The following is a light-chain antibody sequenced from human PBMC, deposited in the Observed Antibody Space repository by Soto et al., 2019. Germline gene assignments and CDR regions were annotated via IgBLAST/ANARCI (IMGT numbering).Light chain of an antibody. CDR1: QSISNY. Sequence: EIVLTQSPGTLSLSPGERATLSCRASQSISNYLAWYQQRPGQSPRLLIYAASSRATGVPDRFSGGGSATDFTLTVSRLEPEDFAVYYCQQYGNSLYTFGQGTKLEI. CDR2: AAS. V-gene: IGKV3-20*01. J-gene: IGKJ2*01. CDR3: QQYGNSLYT.